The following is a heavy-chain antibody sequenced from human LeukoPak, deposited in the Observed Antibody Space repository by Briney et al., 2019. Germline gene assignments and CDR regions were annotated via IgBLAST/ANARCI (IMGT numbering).Heavy chain of an antibody. J-gene: IGHJ4*02. CDR1: GGSISSYY. Sequence: SETLSLTCTVSGGSISSYYWSWIRQPPGKGLEWIGYIYYGGSTNYNPSLKSRVTISVDTSKNQFSLKLSSVTAADTAVYYCARARAAAGLSYFDYWGQGTLVTVSS. D-gene: IGHD6-13*01. V-gene: IGHV4-59*01. CDR2: IYYGGST. CDR3: ARARAAAGLSYFDY.